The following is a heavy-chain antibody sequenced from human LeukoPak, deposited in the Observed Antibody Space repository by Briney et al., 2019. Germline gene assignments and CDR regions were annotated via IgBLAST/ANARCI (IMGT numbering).Heavy chain of an antibody. V-gene: IGHV4-59*01. J-gene: IGHJ4*02. CDR3: ARVGIQLWLLDY. Sequence: SETLSLTYTVSGGSISSYYWSWIRQPPGKGLEWIGYIYYSGSTNYNPSLKSRVTISVDTSKNQFSLKLSSVTAADTAVYYCARVGIQLWLLDYWGQGTLVTVSS. CDR1: GGSISSYY. CDR2: IYYSGST. D-gene: IGHD5-18*01.